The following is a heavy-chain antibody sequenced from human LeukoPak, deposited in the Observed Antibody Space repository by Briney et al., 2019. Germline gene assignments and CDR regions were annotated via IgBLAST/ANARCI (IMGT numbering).Heavy chain of an antibody. CDR3: ASGVIQRMWTLGRLNLDV. Sequence: SQTLSLTCSVSGDSISSARYYWSWIRQPAGKGLEWIGRIYTSGSTDYNPSLKSRVTISVDTSKNQFSLKLSSVTAADTAVYYCASGVIQRMWTLGRLNLDVWGKGTTVTVSS. D-gene: IGHD2/OR15-2a*01. J-gene: IGHJ6*04. V-gene: IGHV4-61*02. CDR2: IYTSGST. CDR1: GDSISSARYY.